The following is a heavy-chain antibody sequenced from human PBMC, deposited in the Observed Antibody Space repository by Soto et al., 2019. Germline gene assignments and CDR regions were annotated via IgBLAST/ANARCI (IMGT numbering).Heavy chain of an antibody. CDR3: AKALTPYSSSWYEQDYYYYGMDV. CDR1: GFTFSSYA. V-gene: IGHV3-23*01. Sequence: GSLRLSCAASGFTFSSYAMSWVRQAPGKGLEWVSAISGSGGSTYYADSVKGRFTISRDNSKNTLYLQMNSLRAEDTAVYYCAKALTPYSSSWYEQDYYYYGMDVWGQGTTVTVSS. CDR2: ISGSGGST. J-gene: IGHJ6*02. D-gene: IGHD6-13*01.